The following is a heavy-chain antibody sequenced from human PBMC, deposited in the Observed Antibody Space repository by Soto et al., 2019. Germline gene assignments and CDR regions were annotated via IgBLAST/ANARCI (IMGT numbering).Heavy chain of an antibody. CDR1: GYTFTSYD. Sequence: QVQLVQSGAEVKKPGASVKVSCKASGYTFTSYDINWVRQDTGQGLEWMGWMNPNSANTGYAQKFEGRVTMTRNTTRSTADMKLSIMRSEDTAVYYCARERDRGIDDWGQGTMVTVSS. J-gene: IGHJ4*01. CDR3: ARERDRGIDD. V-gene: IGHV1-8*01. CDR2: MNPNSANT.